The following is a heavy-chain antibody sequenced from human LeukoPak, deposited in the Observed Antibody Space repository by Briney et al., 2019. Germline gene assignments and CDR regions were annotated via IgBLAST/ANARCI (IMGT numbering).Heavy chain of an antibody. V-gene: IGHV1-46*01. D-gene: IGHD5-18*01. Sequence: ASVKVSCKASGYTFTSYYMHWVRQAPGQGLEWVGVINPSGGSTGYAQKFQGRVTMTRDTSTSTVYMELSSLRSEDTAAYYCARGRYSYGHFDYWGQGTLVTVSS. J-gene: IGHJ4*02. CDR3: ARGRYSYGHFDY. CDR1: GYTFTSYY. CDR2: INPSGGST.